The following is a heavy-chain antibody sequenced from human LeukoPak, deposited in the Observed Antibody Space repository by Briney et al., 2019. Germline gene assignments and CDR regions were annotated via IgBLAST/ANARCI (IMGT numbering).Heavy chain of an antibody. CDR2: ISHDGREK. D-gene: IGHD3/OR15-3a*01. CDR1: GFTFSWYG. Sequence: GGSLRLSCAASGFTFSWYGFQWGRQAPGKGGEGVAVISHDGREKKNADSVKGRVTISRDNSKNILNLRLDSLRPEHTPVYYCAKEWELDMYSWTGHTYMHFWGKGTTVSVSS. V-gene: IGHV3-30*02. J-gene: IGHJ6*03. CDR3: AKEWELDMYSWTGHTYMHF.